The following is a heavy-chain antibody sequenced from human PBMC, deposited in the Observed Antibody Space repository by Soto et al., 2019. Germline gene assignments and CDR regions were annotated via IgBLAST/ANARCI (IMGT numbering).Heavy chain of an antibody. CDR2: ISVYNGNT. Sequence: GASVKVSCKTSGYTFTIYGVSWVRQAPGQGLEWMVWISVYNGNTNYAQNFQGRVTMTTDTSTSTAYMELRSVRSDDTAVYYCARDGAHSSSNFDYWGQGTLVTVSS. D-gene: IGHD6-6*01. CDR1: GYTFTIYG. V-gene: IGHV1-18*04. CDR3: ARDGAHSSSNFDY. J-gene: IGHJ4*02.